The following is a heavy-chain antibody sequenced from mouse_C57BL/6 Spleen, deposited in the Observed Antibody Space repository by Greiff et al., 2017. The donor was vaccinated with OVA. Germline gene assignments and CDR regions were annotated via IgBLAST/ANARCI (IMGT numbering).Heavy chain of an antibody. Sequence: EVQLQQSGTVLARPGASVKMSCKTSGYTFTSYWMHWVKQRPGQGLEWIGAIYPGNSDTSYNQKFKGKAKLTAVTSASTAYMELSSLTNEDSAVYYCTSGLVPYAMDYWGQGTSVTVSS. CDR3: TSGLVPYAMDY. CDR1: GYTFTSYW. J-gene: IGHJ4*01. V-gene: IGHV1-5*01. D-gene: IGHD4-1*01. CDR2: IYPGNSDT.